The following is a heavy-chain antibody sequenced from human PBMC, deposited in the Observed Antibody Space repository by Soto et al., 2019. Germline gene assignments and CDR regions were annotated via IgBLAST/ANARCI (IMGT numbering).Heavy chain of an antibody. V-gene: IGHV4-39*01. CDR2: IYYSGST. D-gene: IGHD6-6*01. CDR3: IAAGPIYYYGMDV. Sequence: PSETLSLTCTVSGGSISSSSYYWGWILHPPGKGLEWIGSIYYSGSTYYNPSLKSRVTISVDTSKNQFSLKLSSVTAADTAVYYCIAAGPIYYYGMDVWGQGTTVTVSS. J-gene: IGHJ6*02. CDR1: GGSISSSSYY.